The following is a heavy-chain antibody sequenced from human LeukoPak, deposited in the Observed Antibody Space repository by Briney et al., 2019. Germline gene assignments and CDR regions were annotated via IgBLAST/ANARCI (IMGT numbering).Heavy chain of an antibody. J-gene: IGHJ6*03. V-gene: IGHV1-69*05. CDR3: ARGVPATYYYYYDMDV. CDR2: IIPIFGTA. CDR1: GGTFSSYA. Sequence: SVKVSCKASGGTFSSYAISWVRQAPGQGLEWMGGIIPIFGTANYAQKFQGRVTITTDESTSTAYMELSSLKSEDTAVYYCARGVPATYYYYYDMDVWGKGTTVTVSS. D-gene: IGHD2-2*01.